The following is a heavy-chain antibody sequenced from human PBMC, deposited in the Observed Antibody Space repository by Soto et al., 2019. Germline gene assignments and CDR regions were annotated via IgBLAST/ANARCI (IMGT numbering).Heavy chain of an antibody. J-gene: IGHJ5*02. Sequence: SSETLSLTCTVSGGSISSHYWMWMRQPPGKRVEYIGYIHNSANTNYNPSLKSRVAVYMELNSLTSEDTAIYYCARDNSRTFPAAPGDKKSDSSGWWFDPWGQGTLVTVSS. CDR1: GGSISSHY. D-gene: IGHD6-13*01. CDR2: IHNSANT. CDR3: AAPGDKKSDSSGWWFDP. V-gene: IGHV4-59*11.